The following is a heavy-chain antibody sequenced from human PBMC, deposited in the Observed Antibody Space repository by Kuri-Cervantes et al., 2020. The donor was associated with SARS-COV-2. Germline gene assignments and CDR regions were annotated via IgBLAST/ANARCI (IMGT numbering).Heavy chain of an antibody. V-gene: IGHV1-18*01. CDR2: ILAYNGNT. D-gene: IGHD1-26*01. CDR3: AGDTVATAKDY. Sequence: SSKASGYTFTSYGISWVRQAPGQGLGWMGWILAYNGNTNYAQKLQGRVTMTTDTSTSTAYMELRSLRSDDTAVNYRAGDTVATAKDYWGQGTLVTVSS. CDR1: GYTFTSYG. J-gene: IGHJ4*02.